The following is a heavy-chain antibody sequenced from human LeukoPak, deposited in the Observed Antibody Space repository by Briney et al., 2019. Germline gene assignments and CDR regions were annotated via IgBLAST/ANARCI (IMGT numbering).Heavy chain of an antibody. J-gene: IGHJ4*02. CDR2: INPHTGDT. CDR3: ARGEAPEDK. CDR1: GYTFTGYY. V-gene: IGHV1-2*02. Sequence: ASVKVSCKASGYTFTGYYIHWVRQAPGQGLEWLGWINPHTGDTYHAQKFKGRVTMTSDASVNTAYMQLSRPKSDDTAIYYCARGEAPEDKWGQGTLVTVSS.